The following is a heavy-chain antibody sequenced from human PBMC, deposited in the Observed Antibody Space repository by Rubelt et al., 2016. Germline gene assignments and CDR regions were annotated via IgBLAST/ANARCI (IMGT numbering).Heavy chain of an antibody. CDR2: IKQDGSEK. CDR3: TTVPGYYDSSGYYYDEGGFDY. Sequence: ANIKQDGSEKYYVDSVKGRFTISRDNAKNSLYLQMNSLKTEDTAVYYCTTVPGYYDSSGYYYDEGGFDYWGQGTLVTVSS. J-gene: IGHJ4*02. V-gene: IGHV3-7*03. D-gene: IGHD3-22*01.